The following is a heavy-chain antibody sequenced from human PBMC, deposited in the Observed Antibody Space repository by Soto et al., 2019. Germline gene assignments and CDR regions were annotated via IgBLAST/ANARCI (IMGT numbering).Heavy chain of an antibody. CDR1: GFSLTTSAVG. CDR3: AHGSGWLFDY. CDR2: LYWDDDN. Sequence: QITLKESGPTLVKPTQTLTLTCTFSGFSLTTSAVGVGWIRQPPGKALEWLALLYWDDDNQYSPSLRNRLTLTTDTSKNRVVLTMPNMDPVDTATYYCAHGSGWLFDYWGQGTLVTVSS. D-gene: IGHD6-19*01. V-gene: IGHV2-5*02. J-gene: IGHJ4*02.